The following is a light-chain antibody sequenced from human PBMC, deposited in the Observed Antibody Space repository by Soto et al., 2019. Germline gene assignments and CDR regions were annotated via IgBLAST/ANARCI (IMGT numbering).Light chain of an antibody. V-gene: IGKV3-15*01. J-gene: IGKJ1*01. CDR3: QQYNNWPRT. CDR2: GAS. Sequence: EIVMTQSPATLSVSPGERATLSCRAGQSVSSNLAWYQQKPGQAPRLLIYGASTRATDIPARFSGSGSDKDFTLTISSLQSEDFAVYYCQQYNNWPRTFGQGTKVEIK. CDR1: QSVSSN.